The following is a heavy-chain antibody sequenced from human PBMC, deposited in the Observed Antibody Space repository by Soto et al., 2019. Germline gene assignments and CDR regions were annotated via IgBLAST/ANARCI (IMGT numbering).Heavy chain of an antibody. CDR2: IGTAGDT. CDR1: GFTFSSYD. J-gene: IGHJ4*02. D-gene: IGHD3-10*01. CDR3: ARLDYGSGSFDY. Sequence: GGSLRLSCAASGFTFSSYDMHWVRQATEKGLEWVSAIGTAGDTYYPGSVKGRFTISRENAKNSLYLQMNSLRAGVTAVYYCARLDYGSGSFDYWGRGTLVTVSS. V-gene: IGHV3-13*04.